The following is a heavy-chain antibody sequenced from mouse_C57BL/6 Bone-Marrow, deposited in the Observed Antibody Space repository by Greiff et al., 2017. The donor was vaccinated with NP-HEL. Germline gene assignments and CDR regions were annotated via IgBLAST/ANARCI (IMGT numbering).Heavy chain of an antibody. CDR1: GFTFSDAW. J-gene: IGHJ2*01. D-gene: IGHD1-1*01. CDR2: IRNKANNHAT. V-gene: IGHV6-6*01. CDR3: TSHSSITTVVAPFDY. Sequence: EVMLVESGGGLVQPGGSMKLSCAASGFTFSDAWMDWVRQSPEKGLEWVAEIRNKANNHATYYAESVKGRFTISRDDSKSSVYLQMNSLRAEDTGIYYCTSHSSITTVVAPFDYWGQGTTLTVSS.